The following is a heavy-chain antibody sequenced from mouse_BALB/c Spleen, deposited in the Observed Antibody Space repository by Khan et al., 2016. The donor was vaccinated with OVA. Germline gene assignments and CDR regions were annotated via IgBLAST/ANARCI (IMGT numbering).Heavy chain of an antibody. CDR3: ARQPYYHYNIMDY. J-gene: IGHJ4*01. D-gene: IGHD2-10*01. Sequence: VQLQQSGPGLVVPSQSLSITCTISGFSLTNYGVHWVRQPPGKGLEWLVVIWSDGSTTYNSALKYRLTISKDNSKSQVFLKMNSLQTDDTAVYFCARQPYYHYNIMDYWGQGTSVTVSS. CDR1: GFSLTNYG. CDR2: IWSDGST. V-gene: IGHV2-6-1*01.